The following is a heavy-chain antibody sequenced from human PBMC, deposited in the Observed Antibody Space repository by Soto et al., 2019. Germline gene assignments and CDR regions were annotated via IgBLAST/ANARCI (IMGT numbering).Heavy chain of an antibody. J-gene: IGHJ4*02. CDR1: GYSFSSYY. CDR2: INPSGDSI. Sequence: ASVKVSCKSSGYSFSSYYMHWVRQAPGQGLEWMGVINPSGDSITYAQKFQGRVTMTKDTSTSTLFMEVSSLRSEDTAVYFCARDWEFGYWGQGTLVTVSS. V-gene: IGHV1-46*01. D-gene: IGHD1-26*01. CDR3: ARDWEFGY.